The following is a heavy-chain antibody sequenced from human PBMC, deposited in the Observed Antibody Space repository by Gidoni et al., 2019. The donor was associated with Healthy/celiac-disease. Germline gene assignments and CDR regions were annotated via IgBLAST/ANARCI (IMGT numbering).Heavy chain of an antibody. D-gene: IGHD3-16*02. V-gene: IGHV1-69*01. Sequence: QVQLVQSGAEVKKPGSSVKVSCKASGGTFSSYAISWVRQAPGQGLEWMGGIIPIFGTANYAQKFQGRVTITADESTSTAYMELSSLRSEDTAVYYCAREGYYDYVWGSYRQYYFDYWGQGTLVTVSS. J-gene: IGHJ4*02. CDR1: GGTFSSYA. CDR2: IIPIFGTA. CDR3: AREGYYDYVWGSYRQYYFDY.